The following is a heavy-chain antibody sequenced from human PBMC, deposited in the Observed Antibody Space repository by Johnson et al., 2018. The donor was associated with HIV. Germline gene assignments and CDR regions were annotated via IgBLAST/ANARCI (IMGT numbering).Heavy chain of an antibody. J-gene: IGHJ3*02. CDR1: GFIFSDYY. D-gene: IGHD2-21*01. CDR3: AKGDPVEGDVDDAFDI. V-gene: IGHV3-11*04. Sequence: VQLVESGGGLVKPGGSLRLSCAASGFIFSDYYLTWIRQAPGKGLEWISYISNSASAIYYADSVKGRFTISRDNAKTSLYLQMNSLRVEDTAVYYCAKGDPVEGDVDDAFDIWGQGTMVTVSS. CDR2: ISNSASAI.